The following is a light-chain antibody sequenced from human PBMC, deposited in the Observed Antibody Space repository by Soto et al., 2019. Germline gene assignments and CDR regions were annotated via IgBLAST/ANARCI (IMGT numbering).Light chain of an antibody. CDR1: QGISSY. V-gene: IGKV1-9*01. Sequence: DIQMTQSPSTLSGSLGDRVTITWRASQGISSYLGWYQQKPGKAPNLLIYDASTLHSGVPSRFSGGGYGTDFTLTISSLQPEDFATYYCQQVNVYPSTFGGGTKVDIK. CDR3: QQVNVYPST. J-gene: IGKJ4*01. CDR2: DAS.